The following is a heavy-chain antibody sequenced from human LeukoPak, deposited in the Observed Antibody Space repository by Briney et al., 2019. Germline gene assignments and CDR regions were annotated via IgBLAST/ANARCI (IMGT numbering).Heavy chain of an antibody. CDR2: IYYSGST. D-gene: IGHD1-20*01. V-gene: IGHV4-59*01. J-gene: IGHJ4*02. CDR1: SGSMSSYY. CDR3: ARGRYNWNY. Sequence: SETLSLTCTVSSGSMSSYYWSWLRQPPGKGLEWIGYIYYSGSTNYNPSLNSRVTISVDTSKNQFSLKLSSVTAADTAVYYCARGRYNWNYWGQGILVTVSS.